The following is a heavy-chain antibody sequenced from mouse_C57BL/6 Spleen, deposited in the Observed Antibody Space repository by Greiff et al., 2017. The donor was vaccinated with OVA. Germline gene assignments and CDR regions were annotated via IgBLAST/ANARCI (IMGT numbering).Heavy chain of an antibody. CDR1: GYAFSSYW. CDR2: IYPGDGDT. J-gene: IGHJ2*01. D-gene: IGHD1-1*01. V-gene: IGHV1-80*01. CDR3: ARIPYYYGSSSDY. Sequence: QVQLKQSGAELVKPGASVKISCKASGYAFSSYWMNWVKQRPGKGLEWIGQIYPGDGDTNYNGKFKGKATLTADKSSSTAYMQLSSLTSEDSAVYFCARIPYYYGSSSDYWGQGTTLTVSS.